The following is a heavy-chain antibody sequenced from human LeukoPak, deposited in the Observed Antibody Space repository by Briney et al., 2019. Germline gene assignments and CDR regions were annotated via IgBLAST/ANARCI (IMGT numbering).Heavy chain of an antibody. CDR3: ARGTDPEYYFDY. V-gene: IGHV4-31*03. CDR1: GGSISSGDYY. Sequence: SETLSLTCTVSGGSISSGDYYWSWIRQHPGKGLEWIGYIYYSGSTYYNPSLKSRVTISVDTSKNQFSLKLSSVTAADTAVYYCARGTDPEYYFDYWGQGTLVTVSS. CDR2: IYYSGST. D-gene: IGHD1-14*01. J-gene: IGHJ4*02.